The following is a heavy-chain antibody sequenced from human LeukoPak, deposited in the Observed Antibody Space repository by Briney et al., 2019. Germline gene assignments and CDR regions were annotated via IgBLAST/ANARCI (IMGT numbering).Heavy chain of an antibody. V-gene: IGHV1-69*13. CDR3: ARARTLNYDILTGYYNLDY. CDR1: GGTFSSYA. D-gene: IGHD3-9*01. J-gene: IGHJ4*02. Sequence: GASVKVSCKASGGTFSSYAISWVRQAPGQGLEWMGGIIPIFGTANYAQKFQGRVTITADESTSTAYMELSSLRSEDTAVYYCARARTLNYDILTGYYNLDYWGQGTLVTVSS. CDR2: IIPIFGTA.